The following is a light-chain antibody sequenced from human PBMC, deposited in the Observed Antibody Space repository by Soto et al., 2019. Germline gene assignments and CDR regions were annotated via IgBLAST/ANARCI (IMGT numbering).Light chain of an antibody. J-gene: IGLJ2*01. Sequence: ALTQPPSASGSPGQSVTISCTGTSSDVGGYNYVSWYQQHPGKAPKLMIYEVSKRPSGVPDRFSGSKSGNTASLTVSGLQAEDEADYYCSSYAGSNAVVFGGGTKLTVL. CDR1: SSDVGGYNY. CDR3: SSYAGSNAVV. CDR2: EVS. V-gene: IGLV2-8*01.